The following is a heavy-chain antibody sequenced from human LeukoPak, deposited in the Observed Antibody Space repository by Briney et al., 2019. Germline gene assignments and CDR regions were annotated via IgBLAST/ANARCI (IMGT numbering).Heavy chain of an antibody. V-gene: IGHV4-39*07. Sequence: SETLSLTCTVSGGSISSSSYYWGWIRQPPGKGLEWIGSIYYSGSTYYNPSLKSRVTISVDTSKNQFSLKLSSVTAADTAVYYCARGGSVDTYYYDSSGYYYYYWGQGTLVTVSS. CDR1: GGSISSSSYY. CDR3: ARGGSVDTYYYDSSGYYYYY. CDR2: IYYSGST. J-gene: IGHJ4*02. D-gene: IGHD3-22*01.